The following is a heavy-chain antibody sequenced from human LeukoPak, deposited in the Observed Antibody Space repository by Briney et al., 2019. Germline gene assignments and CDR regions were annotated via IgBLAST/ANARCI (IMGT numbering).Heavy chain of an antibody. CDR1: GFTFSSYA. CDR2: ISGSGGST. J-gene: IGHJ4*02. Sequence: GGSLRLSCAASGFTFSSYAMSWVRQAPGKGLEWVSAISGSGGSTYYADSVKGRFTISRDNSKNTLYLQMNSLRAEDTAVYYCASLPRREWLFSPFDYWGQGTLVTVSS. D-gene: IGHD3-3*01. V-gene: IGHV3-23*01. CDR3: ASLPRREWLFSPFDY.